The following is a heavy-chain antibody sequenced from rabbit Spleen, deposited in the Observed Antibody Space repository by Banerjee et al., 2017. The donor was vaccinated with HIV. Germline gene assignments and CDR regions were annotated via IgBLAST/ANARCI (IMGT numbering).Heavy chain of an antibody. CDR2: VYPGSSGST. Sequence: QEQLVESGGGLVQPGGSLTLTCKASGFSFSSNWICWVRQAPGKGLEWIAWVYPGSSGSTYYANWAKGRFTISKTSSTTVTLQMTSLTVADTATYFCARDTGTSFSSYGMDLWGQGTLVTVS. CDR3: ARDTGTSFSSYGMDL. J-gene: IGHJ6*01. V-gene: IGHV1S45*01. CDR1: GFSFSSNW. D-gene: IGHD7-1*01.